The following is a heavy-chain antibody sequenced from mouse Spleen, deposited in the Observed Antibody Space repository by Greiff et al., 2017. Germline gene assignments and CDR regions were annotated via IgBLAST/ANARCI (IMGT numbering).Heavy chain of an antibody. D-gene: IGHD2-4*01. CDR1: GFTFSSYA. J-gene: IGHJ3*01. CDR3: ARQGGDYDGWFAY. V-gene: IGHV5-6-2*01. Sequence: EVKLVESGGGLVKPGGSLKLSCAASGFTFSSYAMSWVRQTPEMRLEWVAAINSNGGSTYYPDTVKDRFTISRDNAKNTLYLQMSSLRSEDTALYYCARQGGDYDGWFAYWGQGTLVTVSA. CDR2: INSNGGST.